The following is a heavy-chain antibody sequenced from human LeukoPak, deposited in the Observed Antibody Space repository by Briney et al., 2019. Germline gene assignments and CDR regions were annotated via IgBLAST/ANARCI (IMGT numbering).Heavy chain of an antibody. D-gene: IGHD3-22*01. CDR1: GFTFSSYS. CDR2: ISSSSSYI. CDR3: ASGYSYDSSGYHRDAFDI. J-gene: IGHJ3*02. V-gene: IGHV3-21*01. Sequence: GGSLRLSCAASGFTFSSYSMNWVRQAPGKGLEWGSSISSSSSYIYYADSVKGRFTISRDNAKNSLYLQMNSLRAEDTAVYYCASGYSYDSSGYHRDAFDIWGQGTMVTVSS.